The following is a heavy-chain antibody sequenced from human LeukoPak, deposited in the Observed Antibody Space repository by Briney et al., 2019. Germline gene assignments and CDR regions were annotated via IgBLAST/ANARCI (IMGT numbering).Heavy chain of an antibody. CDR3: ARDAIVGAVFHRDYYYYYYMDV. D-gene: IGHD1-26*01. J-gene: IGHJ6*03. V-gene: IGHV3-64*01. CDR2: ISSNGGST. CDR1: GFTFSSYA. Sequence: PGGSLRLSCAASGFTFSSYAMHWVRQAPGKGLEYVSAISSNGGSTYYANSVKGRFTISRDNSKNTLYLQMGSLRAEDMAVYYCARDAIVGAVFHRDYYYYYYMDVWGKGTTVTISS.